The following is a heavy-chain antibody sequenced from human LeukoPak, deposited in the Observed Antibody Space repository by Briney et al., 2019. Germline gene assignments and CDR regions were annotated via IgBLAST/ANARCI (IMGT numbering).Heavy chain of an antibody. J-gene: IGHJ4*02. D-gene: IGHD6-19*01. Sequence: ASVEVSCKASGDTFTSYGLRWVRQAPGEGLEWMGWISGYSGNTNYAQKLQGRVTMTADTSTSTAYMELRSLRSDDTAVYYCARDNALAVALDYWGQGTLVTVSS. CDR3: ARDNALAVALDY. CDR1: GDTFTSYG. V-gene: IGHV1-18*01. CDR2: ISGYSGNT.